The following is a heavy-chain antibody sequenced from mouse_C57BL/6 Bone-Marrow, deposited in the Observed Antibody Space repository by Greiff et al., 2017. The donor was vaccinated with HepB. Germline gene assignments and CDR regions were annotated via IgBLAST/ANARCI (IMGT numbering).Heavy chain of an antibody. Sequence: QVQLQQPGAELVKPGASVKLSCKASGYTFTSYWMQWVKQRPGQGLEWIGEIAPSDSYTNYNQKFKGKATLTVDTSSSTAYMQLSSLTSEDSAVYYCARDGGWLPYYFDYWGQGTTLTVSS. V-gene: IGHV1-50*01. J-gene: IGHJ2*01. D-gene: IGHD2-3*01. CDR1: GYTFTSYW. CDR3: ARDGGWLPYYFDY. CDR2: IAPSDSYT.